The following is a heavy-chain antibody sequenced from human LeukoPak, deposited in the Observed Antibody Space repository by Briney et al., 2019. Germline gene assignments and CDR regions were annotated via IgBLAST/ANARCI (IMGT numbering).Heavy chain of an antibody. J-gene: IGHJ1*01. CDR1: GFTFSSYS. D-gene: IGHD1-26*01. Sequence: PGGSLRLSCAASGFTFSSYSMNWVRQAPGKGLEWVSTISSSSSYIYYADSVKGRFTISRDNAKSSLYLQMNSLRAEDTAVYYCARDAGGTYYTEYFHHWGQGTLVTVSS. V-gene: IGHV3-21*01. CDR3: ARDAGGTYYTEYFHH. CDR2: ISSSSSYI.